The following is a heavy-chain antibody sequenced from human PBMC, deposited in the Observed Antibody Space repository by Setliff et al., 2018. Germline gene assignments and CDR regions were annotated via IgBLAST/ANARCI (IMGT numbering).Heavy chain of an antibody. V-gene: IGHV3-7*01. CDR3: AKFSRYTDY. D-gene: IGHD1-20*01. Sequence: GGSLRLSCTASGLSYTNDWVSWVRQAPGKGLEWLASINPHGSEKYYADSVKGRFTISRDNSKSTVYLLLNGLTVDDTAMYYCAKFSRYTDYWGLGTLVTVS. J-gene: IGHJ4*02. CDR1: GLSYTNDW. CDR2: INPHGSEK.